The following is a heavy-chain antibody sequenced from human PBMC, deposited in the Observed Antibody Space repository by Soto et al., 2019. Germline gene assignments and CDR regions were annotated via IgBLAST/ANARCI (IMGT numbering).Heavy chain of an antibody. CDR1: GGTFSSYT. Sequence: QVQLVQSGAEVKKPGSSVKVSCKASGGTFSSYTISWVRQAPGQGLEWMGRIIPILGIANYAQKFQGRVTITADKSTSTAYMELSSLRSEDTPVYYCVLSDYAYYYYMDVWGKGTTVTVSS. D-gene: IGHD4-17*01. J-gene: IGHJ6*03. CDR3: VLSDYAYYYYMDV. V-gene: IGHV1-69*02. CDR2: IIPILGIA.